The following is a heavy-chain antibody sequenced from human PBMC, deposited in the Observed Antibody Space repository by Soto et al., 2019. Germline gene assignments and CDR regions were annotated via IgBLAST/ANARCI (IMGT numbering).Heavy chain of an antibody. CDR2: IYTGGTT. Sequence: GGSLRLSCTASGFTVNSNYMTWVRQAPGKGLEWVSVIYTGGTTYYADSVKGRFTISRDNSKNTLYLQMSTLRAEDTAVYYCARDSCTVTPCYFDYWGLGTLVTVSS. V-gene: IGHV3-66*01. J-gene: IGHJ4*02. CDR3: ARDSCTVTPCYFDY. D-gene: IGHD4-17*01. CDR1: GFTVNSNY.